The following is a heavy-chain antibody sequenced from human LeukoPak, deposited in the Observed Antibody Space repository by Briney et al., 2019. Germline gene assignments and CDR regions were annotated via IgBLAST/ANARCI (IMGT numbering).Heavy chain of an antibody. CDR3: ARANSSNGSYFDY. CDR2: IIPILGIA. V-gene: IGHV1-69*02. D-gene: IGHD6-6*01. Sequence: SVKVSCKASGGTFSSYTISWVRQAPGQGLEWMGRIIPILGIANYARKFQGRVTITADKSTSTAYMELSSLRSEDTAVYYCARANSSNGSYFDYWGQGTLVTVSS. CDR1: GGTFSSYT. J-gene: IGHJ4*02.